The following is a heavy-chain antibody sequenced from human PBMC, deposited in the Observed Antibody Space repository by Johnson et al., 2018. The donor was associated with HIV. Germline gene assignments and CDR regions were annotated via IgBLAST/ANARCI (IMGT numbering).Heavy chain of an antibody. CDR2: LTPSGGGT. CDR1: GFTFSTYA. CDR3: AKGSGSSWYIGAFDI. V-gene: IGHV3-23*04. D-gene: IGHD6-13*01. J-gene: IGHJ3*02. Sequence: VQLVESGGGLVQPGGSLRLSCAASGFTFSTYAMSWVRQAPGKGPEWVSALTPSGGGTYYADSVQGRFTISRDNSKNTLYLQMNSLRAEDTAVYYCAKGSGSSWYIGAFDIWGQGTMVTVSS.